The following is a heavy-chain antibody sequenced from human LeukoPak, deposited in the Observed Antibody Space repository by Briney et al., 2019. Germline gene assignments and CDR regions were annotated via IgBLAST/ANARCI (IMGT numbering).Heavy chain of an antibody. CDR3: ALFDCSGTSCYNYGQVWFDP. J-gene: IGHJ5*02. Sequence: SGPTLVKPTQTLTLTCTFSGFSLSTSGVGVGWIRQPPGKALEWLALIYWNDDKRYSPSLKSRLTITKDTSKNQVVLTMTNMDPVDTATYYCALFDCSGTSCYNYGQVWFDPWGQGTLVTVSS. CDR2: IYWNDDK. CDR1: GFSLSTSGVG. V-gene: IGHV2-5*01. D-gene: IGHD2-2*02.